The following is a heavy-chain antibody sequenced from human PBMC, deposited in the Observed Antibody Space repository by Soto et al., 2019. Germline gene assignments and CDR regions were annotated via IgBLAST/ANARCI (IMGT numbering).Heavy chain of an antibody. Sequence: PVGSLRLSCAASGFTFSSYWMSWVRQAPGKGLEWVANIKQDGSEKYYVDSVKGRFTISRDNAKNSLYLQMNSLRAEDTAVYYCARSSTYYYDSSGSRRGNWGQGTLVTVSS. CDR2: IKQDGSEK. CDR1: GFTFSSYW. J-gene: IGHJ4*02. V-gene: IGHV3-7*01. CDR3: ARSSTYYYDSSGSRRGN. D-gene: IGHD3-22*01.